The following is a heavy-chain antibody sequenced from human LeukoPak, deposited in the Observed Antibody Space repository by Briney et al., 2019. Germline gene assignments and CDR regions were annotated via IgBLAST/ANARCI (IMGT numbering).Heavy chain of an antibody. D-gene: IGHD3-3*01. J-gene: IGHJ6*03. CDR1: GFTFSDYG. V-gene: IGHV3-23*01. CDR2: ISDSGGNT. CDR3: AKIGRMYDFWTGYYEEEVDYMDV. Sequence: GGSLRLSCAASGFTFSDYGMSWVRQAPGKGLEWVSGISDSGGNTKHADSVRGRFSVSRDNSKNTLYLQMNSLRAEDTAVYYCAKIGRMYDFWTGYYEEEVDYMDVWGKGTTVTVSS.